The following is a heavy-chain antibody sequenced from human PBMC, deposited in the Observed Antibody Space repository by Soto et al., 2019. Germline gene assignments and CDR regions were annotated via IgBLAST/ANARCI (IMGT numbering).Heavy chain of an antibody. V-gene: IGHV3-23*01. CDR1: GFTFSSYV. J-gene: IGHJ4*02. Sequence: GGSLRLSCAASGFTFSSYVMSWVRQAPGKGLEWVSTISGSGGSTYYADSVKGRFTISRDNSKNTLYLQMNSLRAEDTAVYYCAKVEMTTITYFDYWGQGTLVTVSS. CDR3: AKVEMTTITYFDY. CDR2: ISGSGGST. D-gene: IGHD4-4*01.